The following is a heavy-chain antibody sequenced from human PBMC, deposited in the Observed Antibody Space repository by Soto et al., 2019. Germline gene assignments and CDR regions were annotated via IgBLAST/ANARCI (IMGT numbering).Heavy chain of an antibody. J-gene: IGHJ6*02. D-gene: IGHD2-2*01. Sequence: QVQLVQSGAEVKKPGSSVKVSCKASGGTFSTYTISWVRQAPGQGLEWMGGIIPMFGTGNYAQKFQGRVTITADESTNPAYMELSSLRSEDTAVYYCARRYCISPSCHYYGLDVWGQGTTVTVSS. CDR3: ARRYCISPSCHYYGLDV. V-gene: IGHV1-69*12. CDR2: IIPMFGTG. CDR1: GGTFSTYT.